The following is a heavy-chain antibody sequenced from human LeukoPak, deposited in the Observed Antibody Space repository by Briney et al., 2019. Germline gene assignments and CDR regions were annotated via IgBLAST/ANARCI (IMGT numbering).Heavy chain of an antibody. J-gene: IGHJ3*02. Sequence: GGSLRLSCAASGVSLSDYYMSWIRQAPGKGLEWISHITGSGSGTIIKYADSVKGRFTISRDDAKNSLFLQMNSLRADDTAIYYCARDRYYDFWSGQGPFDIWGQGTMVTVSS. V-gene: IGHV3-11*01. CDR3: ARDRYYDFWSGQGPFDI. CDR1: GVSLSDYY. D-gene: IGHD3-3*01. CDR2: ITGSGSGTII.